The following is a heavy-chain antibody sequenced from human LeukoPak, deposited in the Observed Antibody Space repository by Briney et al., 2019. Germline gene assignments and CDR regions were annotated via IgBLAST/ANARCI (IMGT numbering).Heavy chain of an antibody. CDR3: ARTPLPGIGWWFDP. CDR1: GGSISSYY. Sequence: PSQTLSLTCTVSGGSISSYYWNWIRQPPGKGLEWIGYIYYSGSTNYNPSLKSRVTISVDTSKNQFSLKVSSVTAADTAVYFCARTPLPGIGWWFDPWGQGTLVTVSS. CDR2: IYYSGST. J-gene: IGHJ5*02. D-gene: IGHD2-15*01. V-gene: IGHV4-59*01.